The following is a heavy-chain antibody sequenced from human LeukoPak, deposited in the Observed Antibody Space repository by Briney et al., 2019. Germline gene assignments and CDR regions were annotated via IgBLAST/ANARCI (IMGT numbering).Heavy chain of an antibody. V-gene: IGHV3-53*01. CDR3: ARTFSSATFWLDYFDY. CDR1: GFTVSSNY. CDR2: IYSGGST. J-gene: IGHJ4*02. D-gene: IGHD2/OR15-2a*01. Sequence: PGGSLRLSCAASGFTVSSNYMSWVRQAPGKGLEWVSVIYSGGSTYYADSVEGRFTISRDNSKNMLYLQMNSLRAEDTAVYYCARTFSSATFWLDYFDYWGQGTLVTVSS.